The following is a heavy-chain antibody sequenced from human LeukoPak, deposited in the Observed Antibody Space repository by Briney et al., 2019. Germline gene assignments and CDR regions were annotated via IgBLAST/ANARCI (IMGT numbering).Heavy chain of an antibody. D-gene: IGHD3-9*01. V-gene: IGHV4-61*01. J-gene: IGHJ4*02. CDR1: GGSVISGSYY. CDR3: VREHDWGDFDF. Sequence: SETLSLTCTVSGGSVISGSYYWSWIRQPPGKGLEWIGYVSHSGNTNYNPSLKSRVTISKDTSKNQFSLNLSSVTAADTAVYYCVREHDWGDFDFWGQGTLVAVSS. CDR2: VSHSGNT.